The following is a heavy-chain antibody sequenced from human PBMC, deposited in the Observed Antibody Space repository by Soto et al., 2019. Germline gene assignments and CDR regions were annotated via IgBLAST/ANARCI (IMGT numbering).Heavy chain of an antibody. CDR3: AGGPPNWGFVF. V-gene: IGHV1-8*01. Sequence: QVQLVQSGAEVKKPGASVKVSCKASGYTFTSNDINWVRQATGQGFEWMGWMSPKSGDTGYAQKFQGRVTMTRDTSISAAYMELSSLRSEDTAVYYCAGGPPNWGFVFWGQGTLVTVPS. D-gene: IGHD7-27*01. CDR1: GYTFTSND. CDR2: MSPKSGDT. J-gene: IGHJ4*02.